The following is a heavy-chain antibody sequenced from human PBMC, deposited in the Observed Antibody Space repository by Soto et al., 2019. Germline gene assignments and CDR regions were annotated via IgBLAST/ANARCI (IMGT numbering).Heavy chain of an antibody. V-gene: IGHV3-11*01. J-gene: IGHJ4*01. D-gene: IGHD3-22*01. CDR1: GFTFSDYY. Sequence: GGSLRLSCASSGFTFSDYYMSWIRQAPGKGLEWVAYISAGGSDIYYGDSVKGRFTVSKDNTKKSLYLQMSNLRADDTAIYYCASLPQGYYDRSGRLVDYWGHGTLVTVSS. CDR3: ASLPQGYYDRSGRLVDY. CDR2: ISAGGSDI.